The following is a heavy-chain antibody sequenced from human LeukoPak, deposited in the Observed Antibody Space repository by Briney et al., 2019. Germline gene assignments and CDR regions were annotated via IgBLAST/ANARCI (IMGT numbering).Heavy chain of an antibody. CDR3: ATLIMITFGGATRSY. CDR1: GFTFSSYW. J-gene: IGHJ4*02. D-gene: IGHD3-16*01. CDR2: ISGSGGST. V-gene: IGHV3-23*01. Sequence: GGSLRLSCAASGFTFSSYWMSWVRQAPGKGLEWVSAISGSGGSTYYADSVKGRFTTSRDNSKNTLYLQMNSPRAEDTAVYYCATLIMITFGGATRSYRGQGTLVTVSS.